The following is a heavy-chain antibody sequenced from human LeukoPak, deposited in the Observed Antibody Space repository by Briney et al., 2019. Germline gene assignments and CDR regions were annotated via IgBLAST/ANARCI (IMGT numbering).Heavy chain of an antibody. Sequence: SETLSLTCTVSGGSISSSSYYWGWIRQPPGKGLEWIGSIYYSGSTYYNPSLKSRVTISVDTSKNQFSLKLSSVTAADTAVYYCARSQDIVVVVAAPNWFDPWGQGTLVTVSS. J-gene: IGHJ5*02. CDR1: GGSISSSSYY. CDR3: ARSQDIVVVVAAPNWFDP. D-gene: IGHD2-15*01. CDR2: IYYSGST. V-gene: IGHV4-39*01.